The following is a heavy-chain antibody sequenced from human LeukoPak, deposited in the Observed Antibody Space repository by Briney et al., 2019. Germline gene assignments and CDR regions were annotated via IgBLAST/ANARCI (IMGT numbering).Heavy chain of an antibody. D-gene: IGHD3-3*01. V-gene: IGHV4-4*07. CDR2: IYTSGST. CDR1: GGSISSYF. Sequence: PSETLSLTCNVSGGSISSYFWTWIRQPAGKGLEWIGRIYTSGSTNYNPSLKSRVTMSVDTSKNHFSLMLSSVTAADTAVYYCALEFYDFWSGYYMIYWGQGTLVTVSA. CDR3: ALEFYDFWSGYYMIY. J-gene: IGHJ4*02.